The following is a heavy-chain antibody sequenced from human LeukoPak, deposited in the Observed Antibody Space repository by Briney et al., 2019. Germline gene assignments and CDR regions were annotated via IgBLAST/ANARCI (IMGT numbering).Heavy chain of an antibody. CDR3: AKDQSTGYSSGWYWIS. CDR1: GFSFSSYA. D-gene: IGHD6-19*01. CDR2: ISSSSSYI. J-gene: IGHJ4*02. V-gene: IGHV3-21*01. Sequence: GGSLRLSCAASGFSFSSYAMNWVRQAPGKGLEWVSSISSSSSYIYYADSVKGRFTISRDNAKKSLYLQMNSLRAEDTAVYYCAKDQSTGYSSGWYWISWGQGTLVTVSS.